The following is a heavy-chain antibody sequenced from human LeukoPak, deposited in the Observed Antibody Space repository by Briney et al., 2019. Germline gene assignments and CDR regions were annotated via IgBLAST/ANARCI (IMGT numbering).Heavy chain of an antibody. Sequence: GGSLRLSCAASGFTFSSYEMNWVRQAPGKGLEWVSYISSGGSTIYYADSVKGRFTISRDNAKNSLYLQMNSLRAEDTAVYYCARDSSPVWFGEAPYDYWGQGTLVTVSS. CDR1: GFTFSSYE. J-gene: IGHJ4*02. D-gene: IGHD3-10*01. V-gene: IGHV3-48*03. CDR2: ISSGGSTI. CDR3: ARDSSPVWFGEAPYDY.